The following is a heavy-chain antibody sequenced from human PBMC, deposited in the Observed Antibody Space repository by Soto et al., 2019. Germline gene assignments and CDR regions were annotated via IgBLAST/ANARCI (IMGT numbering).Heavy chain of an antibody. Sequence: QLQLQESGPGLVKPAETLSLKCADSGGSVSSGNYFCGWIRQPPGKGLVWIGNISSNGDTYNSPSIKSRVTMSVETAQNQFSLRLTSVTAAETAVYCCASRFSDNWSQGHAFDFWGQGTLVTVSS. V-gene: IGHV4-39*01. J-gene: IGHJ3*01. CDR3: ASRFSDNWSQGHAFDF. CDR2: ISSNGDT. D-gene: IGHD1-20*01. CDR1: GGSVSSGNYF.